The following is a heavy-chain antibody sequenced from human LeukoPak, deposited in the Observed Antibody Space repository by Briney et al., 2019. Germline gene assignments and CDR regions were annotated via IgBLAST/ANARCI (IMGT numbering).Heavy chain of an antibody. CDR3: ARGLGYCTNGVCHTRFDY. D-gene: IGHD2-8*01. V-gene: IGHV3-30*04. Sequence: PGRSLRLSCAASGFTFSTYAMHWVRQAPGKGLEWVAVISYDGSNKYYADSVKGRFTISRDNSKNTLYLQMNSLRAEDTALFYCARGLGYCTNGVCHTRFDYWGQGTLVAVSS. CDR2: ISYDGSNK. CDR1: GFTFSTYA. J-gene: IGHJ4*02.